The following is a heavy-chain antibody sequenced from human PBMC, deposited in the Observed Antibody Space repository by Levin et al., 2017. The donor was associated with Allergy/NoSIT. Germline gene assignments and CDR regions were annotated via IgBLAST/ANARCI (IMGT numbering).Heavy chain of an antibody. CDR3: ASSAYSSGWYRWFDP. V-gene: IGHV3-7*02. CDR1: GFTFSSYW. J-gene: IGHJ5*02. CDR2: IKQDGSEK. D-gene: IGHD6-19*01. Sequence: GESLKISCAASGFTFSSYWMSWVRQAPGKGLEWVANIKQDGSEKYYVDSVKGRFTISRDNAKNSLYLQMNSLRAEDTAVYYCASSAYSSGWYRWFDPWGQGTLVTVSS.